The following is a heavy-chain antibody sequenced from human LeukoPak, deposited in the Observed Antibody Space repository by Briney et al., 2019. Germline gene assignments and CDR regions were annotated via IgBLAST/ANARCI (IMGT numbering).Heavy chain of an antibody. CDR2: IYYSGST. J-gene: IGHJ2*01. V-gene: IGHV4-59*01. CDR1: GGSISSYY. Sequence: SETLSLTRTVSGGSISSYYWSWIRQPPGKGLEWIGYIYYSGSTNYNPSLKSRVTISVDTSKNQFSLKLSSVTAADTAVYYCARVLGSGYYPYWYFDLWGRGTLVTVSS. D-gene: IGHD3-22*01. CDR3: ARVLGSGYYPYWYFDL.